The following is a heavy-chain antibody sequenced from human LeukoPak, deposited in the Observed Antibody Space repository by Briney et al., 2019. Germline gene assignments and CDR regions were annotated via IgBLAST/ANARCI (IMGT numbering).Heavy chain of an antibody. CDR2: IYYSGST. D-gene: IGHD3-3*01. CDR3: ARGEYDFWSGPMGVNAFDI. Sequence: SETLSLTCTVSGGSISSYYWSWIRQPPGKGLEWIGYIYYSGSTNYNPPLKSRVTISVDTSKNQFSLKLSSVTAADTAVYYCARGEYDFWSGPMGVNAFDIWGQGTMVTVSS. J-gene: IGHJ3*02. V-gene: IGHV4-59*01. CDR1: GGSISSYY.